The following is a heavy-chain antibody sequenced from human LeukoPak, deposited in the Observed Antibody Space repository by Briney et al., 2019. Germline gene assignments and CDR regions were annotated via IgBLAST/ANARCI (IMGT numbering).Heavy chain of an antibody. CDR1: GFIVNTYN. CDR3: ARGPSSSSWSRFDP. V-gene: IGHV3-48*02. D-gene: IGHD6-13*01. J-gene: IGHJ5*02. CDR2: ISSSGTK. Sequence: PGGSLRLSCSASGFIVNTYNMNWVRQAPGKGLEWVSCISSSGTKYDADSVKGRFTTSRDNGKSSLFLEMNSLRDEDTAVYYCARGPSSSSWSRFDPWGQGTLVTVSS.